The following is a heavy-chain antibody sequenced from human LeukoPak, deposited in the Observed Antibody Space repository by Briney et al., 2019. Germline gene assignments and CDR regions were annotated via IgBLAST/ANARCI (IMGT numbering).Heavy chain of an antibody. V-gene: IGHV3-23*01. Sequence: GGSLRLSCAASGFSFSSYAMSWVRQAPGKGLEWVSAISGSDGSTYYADSVKGRFTISRDNSKNTLYLQMNSLRAEDTAVYYCAKAKGHSGYYTSNFDYWGQGTLVTVSS. CDR2: ISGSDGST. CDR3: AKAKGHSGYYTSNFDY. D-gene: IGHD3-22*01. CDR1: GFSFSSYA. J-gene: IGHJ4*02.